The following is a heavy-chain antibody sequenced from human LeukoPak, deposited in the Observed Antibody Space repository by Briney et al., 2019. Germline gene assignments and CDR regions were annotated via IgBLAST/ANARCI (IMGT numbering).Heavy chain of an antibody. CDR2: ISGSGGST. D-gene: IGHD1-1*01. CDR1: GGSITSSSYY. J-gene: IGHJ3*02. V-gene: IGHV3-23*01. CDR3: ARGLDDAFDI. Sequence: PSETLSLTCSVSGGSITSSSYYWGWIRQPPEKGLEWVSAISGSGGSTYYADSVKGRFTISRDNSKNTLYLQMNSLRAEDTAVYYCARGLDDAFDIWGQGQWSPSLQ.